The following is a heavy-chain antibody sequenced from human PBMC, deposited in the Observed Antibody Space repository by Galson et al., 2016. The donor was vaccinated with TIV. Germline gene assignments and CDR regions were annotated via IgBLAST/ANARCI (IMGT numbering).Heavy chain of an antibody. CDR3: ARKAGYYYYAMDV. V-gene: IGHV4-30-4*01. J-gene: IGHJ6*02. CDR2: IFYSGTT. CDR1: GDSISDGDSY. Sequence: TLSLTCSVFGDSISDGDSYWSWIRQPPGKGLEWIGYIFYSGTTYNSPSLKSRLTMSIDRSKNQFSLKLNSVTAADTAVYYCARKAGYYYYAMDVWGQGTTVTVSS.